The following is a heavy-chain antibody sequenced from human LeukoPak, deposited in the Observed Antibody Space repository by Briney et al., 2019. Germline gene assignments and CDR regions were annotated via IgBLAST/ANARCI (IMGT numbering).Heavy chain of an antibody. V-gene: IGHV3-7*03. Sequence: PGGSLRLSCAASGFTFSSYWMSWVRQAPGKGLVWVANIKQDGSEKYYVDSVKGRFTISRDNAKNSLYLQMSSLRAEDTAVYYCARDRAVFGVVINDYWGQGTLVTVSS. J-gene: IGHJ4*02. CDR3: ARDRAVFGVVINDY. CDR1: GFTFSSYW. D-gene: IGHD3-3*01. CDR2: IKQDGSEK.